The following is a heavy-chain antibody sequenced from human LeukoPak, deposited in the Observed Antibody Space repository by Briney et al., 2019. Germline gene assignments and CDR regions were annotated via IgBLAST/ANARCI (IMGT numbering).Heavy chain of an antibody. Sequence: GGSLRLSCAAPGFTFSSYGMHWVRQAPGKGLEGVAVISYDGSNKYYADSVKGRFTISRDNSKNTLYLQMNSLRAEDTAVYYCAKDLFGELRGPFDYWGQGTLVTVSS. V-gene: IGHV3-30*18. CDR3: AKDLFGELRGPFDY. J-gene: IGHJ4*02. CDR2: ISYDGSNK. CDR1: GFTFSSYG. D-gene: IGHD3-10*02.